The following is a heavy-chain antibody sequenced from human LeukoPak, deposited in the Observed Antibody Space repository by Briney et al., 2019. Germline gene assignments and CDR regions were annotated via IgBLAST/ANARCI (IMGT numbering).Heavy chain of an antibody. Sequence: ASVKVSCKASGYTFTSYGISWVRQAPGQGLEWMGWISAYNGNTNYAQKLQGRVTMTTDTPTSTAYMELRSLRSDDTAVYYCARSPPQYCSSTSCYVSEDYYYYMDVWGKGTTVTVSS. J-gene: IGHJ6*03. V-gene: IGHV1-18*01. CDR2: ISAYNGNT. CDR3: ARSPPQYCSSTSCYVSEDYYYYMDV. CDR1: GYTFTSYG. D-gene: IGHD2-2*01.